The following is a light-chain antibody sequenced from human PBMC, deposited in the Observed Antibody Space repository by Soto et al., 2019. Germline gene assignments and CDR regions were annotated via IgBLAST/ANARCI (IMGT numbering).Light chain of an antibody. CDR1: QSIGTS. CDR2: DAS. V-gene: IGKV1-33*01. CDR3: QEYNNLPLT. Sequence: DIQMTQSPSSLSASVGDRVTSTCRASQSIGTSLNWYQQKPGKAPKLLIYDASNLETGVPSRFSGSGSGTDFTFTISSLQPEDIATYYCQEYNNLPLTFGGGTKVDIK. J-gene: IGKJ4*01.